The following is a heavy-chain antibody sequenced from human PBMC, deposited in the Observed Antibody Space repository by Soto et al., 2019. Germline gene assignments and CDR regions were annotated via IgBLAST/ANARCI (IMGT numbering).Heavy chain of an antibody. CDR3: VEGFRGCDH. J-gene: IGHJ4*02. CDR1: GATFNSIA. V-gene: IGHV1-69*12. D-gene: IGHD3-10*01. Sequence: QLVQSGAEVKKPGSSVKVSCKASGATFNSIAFTWVRQAPGQGLEWVGGIIPISRTTIYSHKFQGRVSMTADDTTTTGYLELSSPRFEDTAVYFCVEGFRGCDHWGQGTQVTVSS. CDR2: IIPISRTT.